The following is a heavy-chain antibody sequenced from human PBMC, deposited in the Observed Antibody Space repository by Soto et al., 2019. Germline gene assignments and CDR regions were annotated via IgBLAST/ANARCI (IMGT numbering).Heavy chain of an antibody. J-gene: IGHJ6*02. V-gene: IGHV3-30-3*01. CDR2: ISYDGSNK. D-gene: IGHD1-26*01. CDR1: GFTFSSYA. CDR3: ARGATHYYYYGLDV. Sequence: GGSLRLSCAASGFTFSSYAMHWVRQAPGKGLEWVAVISYDGSNKYYADSVKGRFTISRDNSKNTLYLQMNSLRAEDTAVYYCARGATHYYYYGLDVWGPGTTVTVSS.